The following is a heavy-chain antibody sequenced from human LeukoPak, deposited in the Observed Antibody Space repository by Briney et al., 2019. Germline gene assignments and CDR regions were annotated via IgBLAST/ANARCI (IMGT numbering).Heavy chain of an antibody. Sequence: PSETLSLTCTVSGGSISSGDYYWSWIRQPPGTGLEWIGYIYYSGCTYYNPSLKSRVTISVDTSKNQFSLKLSSVTAADTAVYYCARDQRELLDYWGQGTLVTVSS. J-gene: IGHJ4*02. D-gene: IGHD3-10*01. CDR1: GGSISSGDYY. CDR3: ARDQRELLDY. V-gene: IGHV4-30-4*01. CDR2: IYYSGCT.